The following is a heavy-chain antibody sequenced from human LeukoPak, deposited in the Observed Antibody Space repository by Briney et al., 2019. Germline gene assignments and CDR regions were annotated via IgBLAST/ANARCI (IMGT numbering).Heavy chain of an antibody. Sequence: KPSETLSLTCTVSGGSISNSSYYWSWIRQPPGKGLEWIGYIYYSGSTNYNPSLKSRVTISVDTSKNQFSLKLSSVTAADTAVYYCAREYAVAGTFDYWGQGTLVTVSS. CDR1: GGSISNSSYY. CDR3: AREYAVAGTFDY. D-gene: IGHD6-19*01. J-gene: IGHJ4*02. CDR2: IYYSGST. V-gene: IGHV4-61*01.